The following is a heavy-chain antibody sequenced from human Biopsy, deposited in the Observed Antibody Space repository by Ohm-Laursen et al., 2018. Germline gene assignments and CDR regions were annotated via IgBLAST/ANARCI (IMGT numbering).Heavy chain of an antibody. CDR3: VAYPSSGFFENNDDFAMDV. D-gene: IGHD6-19*01. CDR2: IITVSETA. Sequence: SSVKVSCKASGGAFTNYAINWVRQAPGHGLEWMGGIITVSETAGYAERFQGRATITADVTTTAAYMDLSGLRSEDTAVYYCVAYPSSGFFENNDDFAMDVWGQGTTVIVSS. CDR1: GGAFTNYA. V-gene: IGHV1-69*01. J-gene: IGHJ6*02.